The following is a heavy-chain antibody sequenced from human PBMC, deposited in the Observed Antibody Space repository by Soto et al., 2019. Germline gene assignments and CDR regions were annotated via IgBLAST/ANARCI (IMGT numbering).Heavy chain of an antibody. Sequence: DVQLVESGGGLVQPGRSLRLSCGGSGFNFDDYAVSWVRQAPGKGLEWVGFIKSRDYGGTADYAASVEGRVTISRDDSKSIAYLLMNSLKTEDTAVYYCTMQGVPTIQGFNYWGQGTLVTVSS. CDR1: GFNFDDYA. D-gene: IGHD5-12*01. J-gene: IGHJ4*02. CDR3: TMQGVPTIQGFNY. CDR2: IKSRDYGGTA. V-gene: IGHV3-49*04.